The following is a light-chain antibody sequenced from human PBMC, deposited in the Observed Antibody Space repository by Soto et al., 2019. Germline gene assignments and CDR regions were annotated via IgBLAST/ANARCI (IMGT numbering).Light chain of an antibody. CDR2: EVS. CDR3: SSYTSSSTL. J-gene: IGLJ1*01. Sequence: QSALTQRASVSGSTGQSITISCTRTSLDVGSYNYVSWYQQHPGKAPKLMIYEVSDRPSGISSRFYGSKSGNMASLTISGLQTEDEADYYCSSYTSSSTLFGTGTKLTVL. V-gene: IGLV2-14*01. CDR1: SLDVGSYNY.